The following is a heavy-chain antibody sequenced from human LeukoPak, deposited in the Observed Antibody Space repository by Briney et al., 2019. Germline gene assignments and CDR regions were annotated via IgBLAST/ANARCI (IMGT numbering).Heavy chain of an antibody. J-gene: IGHJ5*02. CDR1: GFTVSSNY. CDR2: IYSGGST. V-gene: IGHV3-53*01. Sequence: GGSLRLSCAASGFTVSSNYMSWVRQAPGKGLEWVSLIYSGGSTYYADSVKGRFTISRDNSKNTLDLQMNSLRAEDTAVYYCAKDRSDIVVVPAWGQGTLVTVSS. CDR3: AKDRSDIVVVPA. D-gene: IGHD2-2*01.